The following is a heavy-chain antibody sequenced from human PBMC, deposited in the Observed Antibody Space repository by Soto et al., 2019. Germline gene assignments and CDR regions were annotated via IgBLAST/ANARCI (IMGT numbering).Heavy chain of an antibody. D-gene: IGHD3-10*01. CDR2: INHSGST. V-gene: IGHV4-34*01. CDR3: ARVMVRGVIAY. Sequence: WETLSLTCAVYGGSFSGYYWSWIRQPPGKGLEWIGEINHSGSTNYNPSLKSRVTISVDTSKNQFSLKLSSVTAADTAVYYCARVMVRGVIAYWGRGTLVTVPQ. J-gene: IGHJ4*02. CDR1: GGSFSGYY.